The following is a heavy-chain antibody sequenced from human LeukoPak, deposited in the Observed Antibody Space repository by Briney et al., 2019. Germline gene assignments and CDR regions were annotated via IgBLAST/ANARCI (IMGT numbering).Heavy chain of an antibody. CDR3: SRESGAFSPFGY. CDR2: ISLSGLT. J-gene: IGHJ4*02. D-gene: IGHD1-26*01. Sequence: PSGTLSLTCGVSGGSISSTNWWSWVRPPSGQGLEWIGEISLSGLTNYNPSLKSRVTMSLDKSKNHLSLNLTSVTAADTAVYYCSRESGAFSPFGYWGQGTLVTVSS. V-gene: IGHV4-4*02. CDR1: GGSISSTNW.